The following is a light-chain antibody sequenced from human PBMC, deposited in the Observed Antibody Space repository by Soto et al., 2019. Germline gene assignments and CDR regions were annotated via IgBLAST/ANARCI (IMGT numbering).Light chain of an antibody. Sequence: QAVVTQPPSVSGAPGQRVTISCTGSSSNIGAGYDVHWYQQLPGTAPKLLIYGISNRPSGVPDRFSGSKSGTSASLAITGLQAEDEADYYCQSYDSSLRGVFGTGTKLTVL. CDR1: SSNIGAGYD. CDR3: QSYDSSLRGV. CDR2: GIS. V-gene: IGLV1-40*01. J-gene: IGLJ1*01.